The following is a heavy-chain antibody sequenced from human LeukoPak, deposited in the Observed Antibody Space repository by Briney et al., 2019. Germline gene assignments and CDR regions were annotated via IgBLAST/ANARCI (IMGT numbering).Heavy chain of an antibody. Sequence: GGSLRLSCAASGFISEDYGMGWVRQAPGKGLEWVSGINWNGGSTGYADSVKGRFTISRDNAKNSLYLQMNSLRAEDTAVYYCAKVPYDSSGYYYFDYWGQGTLVTVSS. CDR2: INWNGGST. CDR3: AKVPYDSSGYYYFDY. D-gene: IGHD3-22*01. CDR1: GFISEDYG. J-gene: IGHJ4*02. V-gene: IGHV3-20*04.